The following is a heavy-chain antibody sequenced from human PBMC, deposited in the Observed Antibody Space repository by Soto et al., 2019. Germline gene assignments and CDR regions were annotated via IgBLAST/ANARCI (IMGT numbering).Heavy chain of an antibody. Sequence: SETLSLTCTVSGGSISSYYWSWIRQPPGKGLEWIGYIYYSGSTNYNPSLKSRVTISVDTSKNQFSLKLCSVTAADTAVYYCARGGIMITFGGVSGMDVWGQGTTVTVS. CDR2: IYYSGST. J-gene: IGHJ6*02. V-gene: IGHV4-59*01. D-gene: IGHD3-16*01. CDR3: ARGGIMITFGGVSGMDV. CDR1: GGSISSYY.